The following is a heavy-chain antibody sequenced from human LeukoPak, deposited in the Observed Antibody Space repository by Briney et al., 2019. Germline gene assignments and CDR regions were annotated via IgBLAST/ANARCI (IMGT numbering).Heavy chain of an antibody. J-gene: IGHJ4*02. CDR2: IKEDGTYT. D-gene: IGHD3-9*01. V-gene: IGHV3-74*01. CDR1: GFSFSKYW. Sequence: PGGSLRLSCAASGFSFSKYWMHWVRQTPGEGLVWVARIKEDGTYTSNADSVKGRFTTSRDNARNTVFLQMNSLRAEDTAVYYCARDFDMGITPGDDFYFWGQGTLVTVSS. CDR3: ARDFDMGITPGDDFYF.